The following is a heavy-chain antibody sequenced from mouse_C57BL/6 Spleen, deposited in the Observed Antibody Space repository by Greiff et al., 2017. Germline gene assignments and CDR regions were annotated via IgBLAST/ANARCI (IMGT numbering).Heavy chain of an antibody. Sequence: VQLQQSGPELVKPGASVKMSCKASGYTFTDYNMPWVKQSHGKSLEWIGYINPNNGGTSYNQKFKGKATLTVNKSSSTAYMELRSLTSEDSAVYYCSYYYGSRGAYWGQGTLVTVSA. D-gene: IGHD1-1*01. CDR2: INPNNGGT. CDR1: GYTFTDYN. V-gene: IGHV1-22*01. CDR3: SYYYGSRGAY. J-gene: IGHJ3*01.